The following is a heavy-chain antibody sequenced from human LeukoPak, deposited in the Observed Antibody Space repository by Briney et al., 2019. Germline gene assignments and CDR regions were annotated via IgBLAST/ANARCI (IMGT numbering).Heavy chain of an antibody. J-gene: IGHJ4*02. D-gene: IGHD6-19*01. V-gene: IGHV4-38-2*02. Sequence: SETLSLTCTVAGYSISSGYYWGWIRQPPGKGLEWIGSIYHSGSTYYKPSLKSRVTIAVDTSKNQFSLKLSSVTAADTAVYYCARSRRGGWYVDYWGQGTLVTVSS. CDR1: GYSISSGYY. CDR2: IYHSGST. CDR3: ARSRRGGWYVDY.